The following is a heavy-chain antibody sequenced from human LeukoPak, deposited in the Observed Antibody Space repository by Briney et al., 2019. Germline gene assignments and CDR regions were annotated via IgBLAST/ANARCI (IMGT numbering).Heavy chain of an antibody. CDR3: AKYRGFGDSYDS. Sequence: PGGSLRLSCAASRFTFSGYAMSWVRQAPGMRLEWVSTIGGSGGGIYYADSVKGRFTISRDNSQSTLYLQMNSLRAEDTAVYYCAKYRGFGDSYDSWGQGTLVTVSS. CDR2: IGGSGGGI. CDR1: RFTFSGYA. D-gene: IGHD3-10*01. J-gene: IGHJ4*02. V-gene: IGHV3-23*01.